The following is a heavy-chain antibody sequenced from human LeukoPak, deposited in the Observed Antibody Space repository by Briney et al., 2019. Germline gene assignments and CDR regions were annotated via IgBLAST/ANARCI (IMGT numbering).Heavy chain of an antibody. D-gene: IGHD4-11*01. CDR1: GYTFTHYA. Sequence: GASVKVSCKASGYTFTHYAMNWVRQAPGQGLEWMGWINTDTGTPTYARGFTGRLVFSLDTSVSTAYLQISSLKADDTAVYYCARTLFGDQYQLLHNWFDPWGQGTLVTVSS. CDR2: INTDTGTP. CDR3: ARTLFGDQYQLLHNWFDP. V-gene: IGHV7-4-1*02. J-gene: IGHJ5*02.